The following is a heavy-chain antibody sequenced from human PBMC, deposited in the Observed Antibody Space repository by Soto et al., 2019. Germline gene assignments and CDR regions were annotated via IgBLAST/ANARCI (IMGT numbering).Heavy chain of an antibody. J-gene: IGHJ3*02. Sequence: VSGGSISSGDYYWSWIRQPPGKGLEWIGYIYYSGSTYYNPSLKSRVTISVDTSKNQFSLRLSSVTAADTAVYYCARLVVTASTDVFDIWGQGTMVT. D-gene: IGHD2-21*02. CDR3: ARLVVTASTDVFDI. V-gene: IGHV4-30-4*01. CDR1: GGSISSGDYY. CDR2: IYYSGST.